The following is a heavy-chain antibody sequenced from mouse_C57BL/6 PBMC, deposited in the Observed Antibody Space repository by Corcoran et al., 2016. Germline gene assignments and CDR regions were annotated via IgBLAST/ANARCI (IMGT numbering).Heavy chain of an antibody. J-gene: IGHJ2*01. CDR1: GYTFTDYY. V-gene: IGHV1-26*01. CDR2: INPNNGGT. Sequence: EVQLQQSGPELVKPGASVKISCKASGYTFTDYYMNWVKQSHGKSLELIGDINPNNGGTSYNQKFKGKATLTVDKSSSTAYMELRSLTSEDSAVYYCARWDDYDYFDYWGQGTTLTVSS. CDR3: ARWDDYDYFDY. D-gene: IGHD2-4*01.